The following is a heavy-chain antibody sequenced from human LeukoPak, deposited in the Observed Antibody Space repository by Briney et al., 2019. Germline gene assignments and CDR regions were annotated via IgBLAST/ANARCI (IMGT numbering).Heavy chain of an antibody. Sequence: PGGSLRLSCAASGFTFSSYAMSWVRQAPGKGLEWVSAISGSGGSTYYADSVKGRFTISRDNSKNTLYLQMNSLRAEDTAVYYCARDTKEWLVLIYYYYYGMDVWGQGTTVTVSS. J-gene: IGHJ6*02. CDR2: ISGSGGST. CDR3: ARDTKEWLVLIYYYYYGMDV. V-gene: IGHV3-23*01. D-gene: IGHD6-19*01. CDR1: GFTFSSYA.